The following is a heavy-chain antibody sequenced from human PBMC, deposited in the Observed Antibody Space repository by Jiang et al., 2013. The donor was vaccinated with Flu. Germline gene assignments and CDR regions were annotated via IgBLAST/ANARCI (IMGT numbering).Heavy chain of an antibody. CDR1: GYTFTSYD. V-gene: IGHV1-8*01. D-gene: IGHD2-2*01. CDR3: ARGKKYQLSFPKQPRGSYYYYMDV. J-gene: IGHJ6*03. Sequence: SGAEVKKPGASVKASCKASGYTFTSYDINWVRQATGQGLEWMGWMNPNSGNTGYAQKFQGRVTMTRNTSISTAYMELSSLRSEDTAVYYCARGKKYQLSFPKQPRGSYYYYMDV. CDR2: MNPNSGNT.